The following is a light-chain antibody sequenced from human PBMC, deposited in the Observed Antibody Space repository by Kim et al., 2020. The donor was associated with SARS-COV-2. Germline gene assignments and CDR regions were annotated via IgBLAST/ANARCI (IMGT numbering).Light chain of an antibody. Sequence: PGDSATLSCRASQSISTNLALFQQKPGQAPRLLIYGASTRTTGIPARFSGSGSGTEFTLTITISSLPSEDFALYFCQQYQDWPRTFGQGTKVDIK. CDR2: GAS. J-gene: IGKJ1*01. CDR3: QQYQDWPRT. V-gene: IGKV3-15*01. CDR1: QSISTN.